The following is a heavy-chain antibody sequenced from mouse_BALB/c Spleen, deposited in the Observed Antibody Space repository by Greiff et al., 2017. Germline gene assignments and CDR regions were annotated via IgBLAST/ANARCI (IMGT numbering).Heavy chain of an antibody. CDR3: ARHYDYDSAMDY. J-gene: IGHJ4*01. CDR2: ISSGGGST. V-gene: IGHV5-12-1*01. CDR1: GFAFSSYD. D-gene: IGHD2-4*01. Sequence: EVQLVESGGGLVKPGGSLKLSCAASGFAFSSYDMSWVRQTPEKRLEWVAYISSGGGSTYYPDTVKGRFTISRDNAKNTLYLQMSSLKSEDTAMYYCARHYDYDSAMDYWGQGTSVTVSS.